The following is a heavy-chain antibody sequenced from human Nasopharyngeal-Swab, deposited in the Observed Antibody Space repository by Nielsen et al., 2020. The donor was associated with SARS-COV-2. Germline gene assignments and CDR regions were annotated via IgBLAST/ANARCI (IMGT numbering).Heavy chain of an antibody. J-gene: IGHJ4*02. Sequence: WIRQPPGKGLEWIGEINHSGSTNYNPSLKSRVTISVDTSNNQFSLKLSYMTAADTAVYYCATSIAARPGSDFDYWGQGTLVTVSS. CDR2: INHSGST. V-gene: IGHV4-34*01. D-gene: IGHD6-6*01. CDR3: ATSIAARPGSDFDY.